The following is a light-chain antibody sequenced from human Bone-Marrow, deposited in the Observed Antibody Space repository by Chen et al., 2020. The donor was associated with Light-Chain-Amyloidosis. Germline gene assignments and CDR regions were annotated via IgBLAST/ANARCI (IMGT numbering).Light chain of an antibody. V-gene: IGLV2-14*01. CDR1: SSDVGGDNH. Sequence: QSALTQPASVSGSPGQSITISCTGTSSDVGGDNHVSWYQKHPDKAPKRMIYEVTNRPSWVPERFSGSKSDNTASLTISGLQTEDEADYFCSSYTITNTLVFGSGTRVTVL. J-gene: IGLJ1*01. CDR2: EVT. CDR3: SSYTITNTLV.